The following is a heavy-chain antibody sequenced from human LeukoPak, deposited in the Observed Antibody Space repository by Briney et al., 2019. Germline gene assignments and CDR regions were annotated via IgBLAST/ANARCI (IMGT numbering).Heavy chain of an antibody. Sequence: GGSLRLSCAASGFTFSNPWMSWVRQAPGKGLEWGGRIKRKTDGGTTEYAARVKGEFTIQREDPKKSANLQINSLETGDTSVYYCTTDFVWGSYRYDLYYFDYWGQGTLVTVSS. CDR3: TTDFVWGSYRYDLYYFDY. D-gene: IGHD3-16*02. V-gene: IGHV3-15*01. CDR1: GFTFSNPW. J-gene: IGHJ4*02. CDR2: IKRKTDGGTT.